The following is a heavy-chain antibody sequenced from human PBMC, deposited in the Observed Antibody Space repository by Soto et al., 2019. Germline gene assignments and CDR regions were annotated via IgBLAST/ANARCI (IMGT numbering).Heavy chain of an antibody. CDR1: GFTFDDYA. V-gene: IGHV3-9*01. D-gene: IGHD2-2*01. CDR3: AKDMSVSYCSSTSCSRNYFDY. CDR2: ISWNSGSI. J-gene: IGHJ4*02. Sequence: PGGSLRLSCAASGFTFDDYAMHWVRQAPGKGLEWVSGISWNSGSIGYADSVKGRFTISRDNAKNSLYLQMNSLRAEDTALYYCAKDMSVSYCSSTSCSRNYFDYWGQGTLVTVSS.